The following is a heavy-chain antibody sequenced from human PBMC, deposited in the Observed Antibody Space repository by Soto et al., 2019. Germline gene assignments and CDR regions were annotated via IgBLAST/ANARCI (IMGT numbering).Heavy chain of an antibody. CDR2: IFYRGST. V-gene: IGHV4-59*01. Sequence: SETLSLTCTVSGGSISSYYWSWIRQPPGKGLEWIGYIFYRGSTNYNPSLKSRVTISVDTSKNQFSLKLSSETAADTAMYYCAREAGVRYPFDPWGQGTLVTVSS. J-gene: IGHJ5*02. CDR3: AREAGVRYPFDP. CDR1: GGSISSYY. D-gene: IGHD4-17*01.